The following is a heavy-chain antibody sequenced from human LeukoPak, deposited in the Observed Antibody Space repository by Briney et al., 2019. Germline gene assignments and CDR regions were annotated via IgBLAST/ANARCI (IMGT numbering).Heavy chain of an antibody. CDR2: ITGGGGST. Sequence: PGGSLRLSCAASGFSFSSYAMSWVRQAPGKGLEWVSTITGGGGSTYYADSVKGRFTISRDNSKDTFYLQMNSLRVEDTAVYYCAKASIAATIYPKEVNFDYWGQGTLVTVSS. J-gene: IGHJ4*02. D-gene: IGHD5-12*01. V-gene: IGHV3-23*01. CDR3: AKASIAATIYPKEVNFDY. CDR1: GFSFSSYA.